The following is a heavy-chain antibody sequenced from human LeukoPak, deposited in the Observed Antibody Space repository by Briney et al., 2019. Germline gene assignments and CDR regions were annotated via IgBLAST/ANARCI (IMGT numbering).Heavy chain of an antibody. Sequence: GASVKVSCKASGGTFSSYAISWVRQAPGQGLEWMGRIIPILGIANYAQKFQGRVTITADKSTSTAYMELSSLRSEDTAVYYCASGGAVTTTIYYWGQGTLVTVSS. CDR2: IIPILGIA. V-gene: IGHV1-69*04. CDR3: ASGGAVTTTIYY. D-gene: IGHD6-19*01. J-gene: IGHJ4*02. CDR1: GGTFSSYA.